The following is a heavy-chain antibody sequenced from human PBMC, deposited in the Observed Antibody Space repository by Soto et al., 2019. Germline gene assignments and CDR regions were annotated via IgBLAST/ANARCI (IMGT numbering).Heavy chain of an antibody. CDR1: GFTFSSYA. CDR3: AKSLHYADAFDI. J-gene: IGHJ3*02. CDR2: ISGSGGST. Sequence: GGSLRLSCAASGFTFSSYAMSWVRQAPGKGLEWVSAISGSGGSTYYADSVKGRFTISRDNSKNTLYLQMNSLSAEDTAVYYCAKSLHYADAFDIWGQGTMVTVSS. V-gene: IGHV3-23*01. D-gene: IGHD4-17*01.